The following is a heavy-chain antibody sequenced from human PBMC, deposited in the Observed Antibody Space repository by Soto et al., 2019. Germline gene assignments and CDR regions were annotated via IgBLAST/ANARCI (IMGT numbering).Heavy chain of an antibody. D-gene: IGHD3-22*01. J-gene: IGHJ5*02. V-gene: IGHV1-2*02. CDR1: GYTFTGYY. Sequence: ASVKVSCKASGYTFTGYYMHWVRQAPGQGLEWMGWINPNSGGTNYAQKFQGRVTMTRDTSISTAYMELSRLRSDDTAVYYCARDPYYDSSGYFPVGFDPWGQGTLVTVSS. CDR3: ARDPYYDSSGYFPVGFDP. CDR2: INPNSGGT.